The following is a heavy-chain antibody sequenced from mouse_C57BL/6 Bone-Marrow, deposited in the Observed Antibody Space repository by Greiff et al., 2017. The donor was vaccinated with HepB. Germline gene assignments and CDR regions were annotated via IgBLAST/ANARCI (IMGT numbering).Heavy chain of an antibody. CDR1: GYTFTSYG. V-gene: IGHV1-81*01. CDR3: ARDYGSSPVAY. D-gene: IGHD1-1*01. CDR2: IYPRSGNT. Sequence: VQLVESGAELARPGASVKLSCKASGYTFTSYGISWVKQRTGQGLEWIGEIYPRSGNTYYNEKFKGKDTLTADKSSSTAYMELRSLTSEDSAVYFCARDYGSSPVAYWGQGTLVTVSA. J-gene: IGHJ3*01.